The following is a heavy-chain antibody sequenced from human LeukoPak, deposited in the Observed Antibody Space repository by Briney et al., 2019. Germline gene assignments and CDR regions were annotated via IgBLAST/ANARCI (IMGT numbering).Heavy chain of an antibody. Sequence: SETLSLTCTVSGGSISSYYWSWIRQPPGKGLEWIGYIYYSGSTNYNPSLKSRVTISVDTSKNQFSLKLSSVTAADTAVYYCARDYYGSGEYNAGFDYWGQGTLVTVSS. V-gene: IGHV4-59*12. CDR1: GGSISSYY. CDR3: ARDYYGSGEYNAGFDY. D-gene: IGHD3-10*01. CDR2: IYYSGST. J-gene: IGHJ4*02.